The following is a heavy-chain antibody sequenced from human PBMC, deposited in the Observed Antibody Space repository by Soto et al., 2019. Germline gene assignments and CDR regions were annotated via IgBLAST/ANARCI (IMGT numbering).Heavy chain of an antibody. CDR2: INAGNGNT. V-gene: IGHV1-3*01. Sequence: ASVKVSCKASGYTFTSYTIHWVRQAPGQRLEWMGWINAGNGNTKYSQKFQGRVTITRDTSASTAYMELSSLRSEDTAVYYCASEYYFDSSGYYYGMDVWGQGISVTVSS. CDR1: GYTFTSYT. D-gene: IGHD3-22*01. J-gene: IGHJ6*02. CDR3: ASEYYFDSSGYYYGMDV.